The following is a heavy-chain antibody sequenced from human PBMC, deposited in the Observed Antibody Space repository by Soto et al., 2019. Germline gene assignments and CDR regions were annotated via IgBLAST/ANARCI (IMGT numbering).Heavy chain of an antibody. D-gene: IGHD6-13*01. CDR3: ATRDTSRFY. CDR2: SHQSGSA. V-gene: IGHV4-4*02. J-gene: IGHJ4*02. CDR1: GVSISSHDW. Sequence: QVQLQESGPGLVKPSGTLSLTCAVSGVSISSHDWWTWVRQPPGKGLEWIGESHQSGSANYNSSLESRVTISVDKSTNQFSLKLSSVTVADTAVYYCATRDTSRFYWGQGTLVTVSS.